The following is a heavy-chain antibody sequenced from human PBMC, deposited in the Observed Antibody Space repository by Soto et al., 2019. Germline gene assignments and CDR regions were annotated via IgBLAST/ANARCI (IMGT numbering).Heavy chain of an antibody. Sequence: EVQLLESGGGLVQPGGSLRLSCAASGFTFSNYAMNWVRQAPGKGLEWVSAISGSGSSRYYEDSVKGRFTISRDNSKNTLFLQMNSLRAEDTAVYYCANGGATVSESDYWGQGTLVTVSS. J-gene: IGHJ4*02. CDR2: ISGSGSSR. CDR3: ANGGATVSESDY. V-gene: IGHV3-23*01. CDR1: GFTFSNYA. D-gene: IGHD4-17*01.